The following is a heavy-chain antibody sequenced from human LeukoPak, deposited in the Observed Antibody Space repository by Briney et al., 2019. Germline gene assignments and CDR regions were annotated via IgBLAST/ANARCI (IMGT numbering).Heavy chain of an antibody. J-gene: IGHJ4*02. D-gene: IGHD3-22*01. CDR2: IYPGDSDT. Sequence: GESLKISCKGSGYSFTSYWIGWVRQMPGKGLEWMGIIYPGDSDTRYSLSFQGQVTISADKSISTAYLQWSSLKASDTAMYYCARLLLMGSGYYSRFDYWGQGTLVTVSS. CDR3: ARLLLMGSGYYSRFDY. V-gene: IGHV5-51*01. CDR1: GYSFTSYW.